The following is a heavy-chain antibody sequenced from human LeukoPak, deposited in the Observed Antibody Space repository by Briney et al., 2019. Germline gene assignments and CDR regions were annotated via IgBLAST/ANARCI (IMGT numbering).Heavy chain of an antibody. CDR1: GFTFSSYW. J-gene: IGHJ3*02. Sequence: PGGSLRLSCAASGFTFSSYWMHWVRQAPGKGLVWVSRINSDGSDTTYADSVKGRFTISRDNAKNTLYLQMNSLRAEDTAVYYCTRGSATSAFDIWGPGTMVTVSS. V-gene: IGHV3-74*01. CDR3: TRGSATSAFDI. D-gene: IGHD5-12*01. CDR2: INSDGSDT.